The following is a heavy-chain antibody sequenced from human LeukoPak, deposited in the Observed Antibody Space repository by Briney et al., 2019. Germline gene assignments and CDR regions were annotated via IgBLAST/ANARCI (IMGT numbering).Heavy chain of an antibody. J-gene: IGHJ4*02. V-gene: IGHV1-2*02. D-gene: IGHD1-26*01. Sequence: ASVKVSCKASAYTFTAYNFHWVRQAPGQGLEGMGWINPNSGGTNYAQKFQGRVTMTRDTSISTVYMEVSRLRSDDTAVYYCTRGGGSSFFDYWGQGTLVTVSS. CDR2: INPNSGGT. CDR3: TRGGGSSFFDY. CDR1: AYTFTAYN.